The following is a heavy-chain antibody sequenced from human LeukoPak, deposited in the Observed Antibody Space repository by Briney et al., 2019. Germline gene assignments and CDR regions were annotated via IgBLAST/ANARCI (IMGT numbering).Heavy chain of an antibody. Sequence: GGSLRLSCAASGFTVSSNYMSWVRQAPGKGLEWVSVIYSGGGTYYADSVKGRFTISRDNSKNTLYLQMNSLRAEDTAVYYCAVYGDRIYGMDVWGQGTTVTVSS. CDR1: GFTVSSNY. CDR3: AVYGDRIYGMDV. D-gene: IGHD4-17*01. J-gene: IGHJ6*02. CDR2: IYSGGGT. V-gene: IGHV3-66*01.